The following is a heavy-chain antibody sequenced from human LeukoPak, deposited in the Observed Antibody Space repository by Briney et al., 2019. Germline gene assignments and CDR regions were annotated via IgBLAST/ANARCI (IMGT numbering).Heavy chain of an antibody. CDR1: GGSISSGGYY. CDR2: IYYSGST. CDR3: ARVKSWYYDSSGYFDY. D-gene: IGHD3-22*01. V-gene: IGHV4-31*03. J-gene: IGHJ4*02. Sequence: SETLSLTCTVSGGSISSGGYYWSWIRQHPGKGLEWIGYIYYSGSTYYNPSLKSRVTISVDTSKNQFSLKLSSVTAADTAVYYCARVKSWYYDSSGYFDYWGQGTLVTVSS.